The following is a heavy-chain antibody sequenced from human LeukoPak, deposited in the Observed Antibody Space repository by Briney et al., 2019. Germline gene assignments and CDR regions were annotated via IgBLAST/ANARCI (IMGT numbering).Heavy chain of an antibody. CDR1: GGTFSSYA. V-gene: IGHV1-69*13. J-gene: IGHJ4*02. D-gene: IGHD6-19*01. CDR3: ARDPKYSSGWLDY. Sequence: SVKVSCKASGGTFSSYAISWVRQAPGQGLEWMGGIIPIFGTANYAQKFQGRVTITADESTSTAYMELSSLRSEDTAVYYCARDPKYSSGWLDYWGQGTLVTVSS. CDR2: IIPIFGTA.